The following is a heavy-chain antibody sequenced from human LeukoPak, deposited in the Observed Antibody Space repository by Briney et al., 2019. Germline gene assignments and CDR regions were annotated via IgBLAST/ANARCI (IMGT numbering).Heavy chain of an antibody. Sequence: SETLSLTCTVSGASVTDYYWSWNRQSPGKGLEWIGEINHSGSTNYNPSLKSRVTISVDTSKNQFSLKLSSVTAADTAVYYCARGIFGSKYYFDYWGQGTLVTVSS. CDR2: INHSGST. D-gene: IGHD3-3*02. CDR1: GASVTDYY. CDR3: ARGIFGSKYYFDY. J-gene: IGHJ4*02. V-gene: IGHV4-34*01.